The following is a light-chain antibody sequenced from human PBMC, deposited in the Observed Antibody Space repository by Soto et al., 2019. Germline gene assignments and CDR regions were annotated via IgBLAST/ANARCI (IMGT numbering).Light chain of an antibody. CDR1: QSFSSLY. V-gene: IGKV3-20*01. CDR2: GAS. CDR3: QHCGSALFT. J-gene: IGKJ3*01. Sequence: ELGLTHSPGTLSLSPGESATLYCRASQSFSSLYLAWYQQKPGQAPSLLNYGASSRAPVIPDRCSGSGSGTDFPLTISSLEPEDFAVYYFQHCGSALFTFGPGTKVDVK.